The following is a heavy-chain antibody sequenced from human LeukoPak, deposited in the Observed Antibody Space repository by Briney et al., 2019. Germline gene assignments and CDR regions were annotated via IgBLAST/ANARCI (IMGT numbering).Heavy chain of an antibody. CDR2: ISTSGSPI. V-gene: IGHV3-48*01. Sequence: GGSLRLSCAASGFTFSAYTMKWVRQAPGKGLEWTSYISTSGSPIYYADSVKGRFTISRDNAEYSVYLQMNSLRAEDTAMYYCARGWNDDYWGQGTLVTVSS. D-gene: IGHD1-1*01. J-gene: IGHJ4*02. CDR1: GFTFSAYT. CDR3: ARGWNDDY.